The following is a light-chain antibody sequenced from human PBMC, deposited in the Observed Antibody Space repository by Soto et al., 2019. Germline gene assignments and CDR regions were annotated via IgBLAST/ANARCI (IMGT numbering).Light chain of an antibody. J-gene: IGKJ2*01. CDR2: SAS. Sequence: EIVLTQSPGTLSLSPGERATLSCRASQSVSSNYLAWYQQKPGQAPRLLIYSASSRATGIPDRFSGSGSGTDFTLTISRLEPEDFAVYYCQQYGSSPLTYTFGQATKLEIK. V-gene: IGKV3-20*01. CDR3: QQYGSSPLTYT. CDR1: QSVSSNY.